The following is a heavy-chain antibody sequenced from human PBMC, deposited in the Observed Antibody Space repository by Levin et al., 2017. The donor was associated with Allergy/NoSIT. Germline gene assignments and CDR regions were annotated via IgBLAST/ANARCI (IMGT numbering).Heavy chain of an antibody. J-gene: IGHJ4*02. V-gene: IGHV7-4-1*02. CDR1: GYTFTSYA. CDR2: INTNTGNP. D-gene: IGHD6-13*01. CDR3: ARDVGIAAAGAYYYFDY. Sequence: ASVKVSCKASGYTFTSYAMNWVRQAPGQGLEWMGWINTNTGNPTYAQGFTGRFVFSLDTSVSTAYLQISSLKAEDTAVYYCARDVGIAAAGAYYYFDYWGQGTLVTVSS.